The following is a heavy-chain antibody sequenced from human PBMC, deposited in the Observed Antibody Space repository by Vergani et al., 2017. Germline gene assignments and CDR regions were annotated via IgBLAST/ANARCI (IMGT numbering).Heavy chain of an antibody. D-gene: IGHD3-22*01. CDR2: ISSSSSTI. J-gene: IGHJ4*02. CDR3: ASSEYYYDSSGYYRDY. Sequence: EVQLVESGGGLVQPGGSLRLSCAASGFTFSSYSMNWVRQAPGKELEWVSYISSSSSTIYYADSVKGRFTISRDNAKNSLYLQMNSLRDEDTAVYYCASSEYYYDSSGYYRDYWGQGTLVTVSS. V-gene: IGHV3-48*02. CDR1: GFTFSSYS.